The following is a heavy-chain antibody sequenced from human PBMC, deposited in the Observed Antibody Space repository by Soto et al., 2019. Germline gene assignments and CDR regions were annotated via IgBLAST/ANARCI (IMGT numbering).Heavy chain of an antibody. Sequence: QVQLVQSGAEVKKPGASVKVSCKASGYTFTSYYMHWVRQAPGQGLEWMGIINPSGGSTSYAQKFQGRVTMTRDTSTSTVYMGLSSLRSEDTAVYYCARDTGGYICYDGRIAAYYFDSWGQGTLVTVSS. V-gene: IGHV1-46*03. D-gene: IGHD5-12*01. J-gene: IGHJ4*02. CDR2: INPSGGST. CDR1: GYTFTSYY. CDR3: ARDTGGYICYDGRIAAYYFDS.